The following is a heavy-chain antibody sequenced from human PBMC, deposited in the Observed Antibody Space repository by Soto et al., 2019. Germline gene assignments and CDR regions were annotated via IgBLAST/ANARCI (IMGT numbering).Heavy chain of an antibody. CDR1: GFTFSTYW. J-gene: IGHJ4*02. D-gene: IGHD4-17*01. CDR2: INSDGSST. V-gene: IGHV3-74*01. CDR3: ARVLVEPTVGDYFDY. Sequence: PGGSLRLSCAASGFTFSTYWMHWVRQAPGKGLVWVSRINSDGSSTSYADSVKGRFTISRDNAKNTLYLQMNSLRAEDTAVYYCARVLVEPTVGDYFDYRGQGTLVTVSS.